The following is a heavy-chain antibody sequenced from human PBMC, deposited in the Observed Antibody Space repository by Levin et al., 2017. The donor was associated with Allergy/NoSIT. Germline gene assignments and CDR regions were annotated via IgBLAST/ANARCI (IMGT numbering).Heavy chain of an antibody. D-gene: IGHD1-26*01. Sequence: PGGSLRLSCTVSGGSISTGSYFWIWIRQSPGKGLEWIGYISYTGYNNYNPSLKSRVSISADTSRNQFSLNMNSVTAADTAIYYCARDLLSGRYGMDVWGQGTTVTVSS. CDR3: ARDLLSGRYGMDV. CDR2: ISYTGYN. J-gene: IGHJ6*02. V-gene: IGHV4-61*01. CDR1: GGSISTGSYF.